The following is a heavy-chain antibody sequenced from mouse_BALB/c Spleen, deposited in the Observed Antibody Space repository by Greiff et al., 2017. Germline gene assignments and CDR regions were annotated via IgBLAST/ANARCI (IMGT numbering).Heavy chain of an antibody. Sequence: EVKLVESGGGLVQPKGSLKLSCAASGFTFNTYAMNWVRQAPGKGLEWVARIRSKSNNYATYYADSVKDRFTISRDDSQSMLYLQMNNLKTEDTAMYYCVRHRYGYAMDYWGQGTSVTVSS. CDR1: GFTFNTYA. J-gene: IGHJ4*01. D-gene: IGHD2-14*01. CDR2: IRSKSNNYAT. V-gene: IGHV10-1*02. CDR3: VRHRYGYAMDY.